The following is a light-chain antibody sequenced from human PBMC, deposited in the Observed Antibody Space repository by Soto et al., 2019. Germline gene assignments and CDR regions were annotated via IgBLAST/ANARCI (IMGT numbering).Light chain of an antibody. V-gene: IGLV7-46*01. CDR3: LLSYSGARV. CDR2: DTN. CDR1: NGAVTSGHY. Sequence: QAVVTQEPSLSVSPGGTVTLTCGSSNGAVTSGHYHYWFQQRPAQAPTTLIYDTNNKHSWTPARFSGSLLGGKAALTLSGAQPEDESEYYCLLSYSGARVFGGGTKLTVL. J-gene: IGLJ3*02.